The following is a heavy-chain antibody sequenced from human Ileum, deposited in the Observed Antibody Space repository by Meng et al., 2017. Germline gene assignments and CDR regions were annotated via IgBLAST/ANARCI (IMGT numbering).Heavy chain of an antibody. D-gene: IGHD1-1*01. CDR3: AREGAYNGGDY. J-gene: IGHJ4*02. CDR1: GYTFTAYG. V-gene: IGHV1-18*01. Sequence: QVTLVQSGAEVKKPGASVKVSCKASGYTFTAYGISWVRQAPGQGLEWMGWMNTDKGNTNYAQKFQGRVTMTRDTSTSTAYMELRSLRSDDTAVYYCAREGAYNGGDYWGQGTLVTVSS. CDR2: MNTDKGNT.